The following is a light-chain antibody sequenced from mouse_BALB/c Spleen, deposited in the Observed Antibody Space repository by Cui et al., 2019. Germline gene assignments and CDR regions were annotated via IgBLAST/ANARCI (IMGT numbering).Light chain of an antibody. J-gene: IGKJ2*01. CDR3: HQYHRSPHT. V-gene: IGKV4-74*01. Sequence: QIVLTPSPAILSASLGERVTMTFTASSSVSASYLHWYQQKPGSSPKLWIYSTSNLAYGVQARYSGSVCGIFYSLTISSMEAEDAATYYCHQYHRSPHTFGGGTKLEIK. CDR1: SSVSASY. CDR2: STS.